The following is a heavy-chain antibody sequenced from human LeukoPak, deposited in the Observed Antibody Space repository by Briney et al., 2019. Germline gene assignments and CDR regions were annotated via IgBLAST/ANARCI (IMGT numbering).Heavy chain of an antibody. Sequence: SETLSLTCAVSGYSISSGYYWGWIRQPPGKGLEWIGSIYHSGSTYYNPSLKSRVTISVDTSKNQFSLKLSSVTAADTAVYYCARHPVYDFWSGPYYFDYWGQGTLVTVSS. CDR1: GYSISSGYY. D-gene: IGHD3-3*01. V-gene: IGHV4-38-2*01. J-gene: IGHJ4*02. CDR2: IYHSGST. CDR3: ARHPVYDFWSGPYYFDY.